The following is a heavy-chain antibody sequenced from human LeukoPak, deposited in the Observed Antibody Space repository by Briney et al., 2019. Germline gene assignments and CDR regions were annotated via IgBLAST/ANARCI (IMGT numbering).Heavy chain of an antibody. V-gene: IGHV3-30*04. Sequence: GRSLRLSCAASGFTFSSYAMHWVRQAPGKGLEWVAVISYDGSNKYYADSVKGRFTISRDNSKNTLYLQMNSLRAEDTAVYYCARVGSDYYGSGVDYWGQGTLVTVSS. CDR3: ARVGSDYYGSGVDY. J-gene: IGHJ4*02. CDR1: GFTFSSYA. D-gene: IGHD3-10*01. CDR2: ISYDGSNK.